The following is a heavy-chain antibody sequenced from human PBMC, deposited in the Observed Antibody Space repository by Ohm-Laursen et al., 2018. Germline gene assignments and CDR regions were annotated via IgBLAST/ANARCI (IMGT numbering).Heavy chain of an antibody. CDR2: VIPDGSGA. D-gene: IGHD3-10*01. Sequence: SLRLSCAAPGFTSSSYWIHWVRQVPGKGLVWVARVIPDGSGATYADSVRGRFTISRDNAKNTVYLQMNSLRAEDTAVYYCARDRSLWQLDYWGQGTLVTVSS. CDR1: GFTSSSYW. V-gene: IGHV3-74*01. CDR3: ARDRSLWQLDY. J-gene: IGHJ4*02.